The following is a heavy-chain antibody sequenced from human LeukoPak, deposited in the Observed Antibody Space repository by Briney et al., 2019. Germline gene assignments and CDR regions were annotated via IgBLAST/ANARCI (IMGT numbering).Heavy chain of an antibody. CDR3: ARGFDF. V-gene: IGHV3-7*03. CDR2: IKQDGSEK. CDR1: GFTFSNYW. Sequence: GGSLRLSCAASGFTFSNYWMSWVRQAPGKGLEWVTNIKQDGSEKYYVDSAKGRFTISRDNAKNSLYLQKYSLRAEDTAVYYCARGFDFWGQGTLVTVSS. J-gene: IGHJ4*02.